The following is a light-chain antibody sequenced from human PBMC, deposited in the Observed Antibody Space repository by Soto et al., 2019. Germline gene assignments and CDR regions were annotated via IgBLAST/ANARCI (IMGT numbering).Light chain of an antibody. Sequence: DVVMTQSPLSLPVTLGQPASILCSYIQSRVSSEGHAYLNGFQEMPGRSPRRLIYLVSTRDSGVPDRFSGSGSGTDFTLKITRVEAEDVGVYYCMQATHWPHTFGQGTKLEIK. CDR3: MQATHWPHT. V-gene: IGKV2-30*01. CDR2: LVS. J-gene: IGKJ2*01. CDR1: QSRVSSEGHAY.